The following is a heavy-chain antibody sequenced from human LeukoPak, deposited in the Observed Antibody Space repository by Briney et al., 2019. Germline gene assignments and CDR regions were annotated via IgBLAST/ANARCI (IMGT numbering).Heavy chain of an antibody. Sequence: GGSLRLSCAASGFTFSSYAMSWVRQAPGKGLEWVSAISGSGGSTYYADSVKGRFTISRDNSKNTLYLQMNSLRAEDTAVYYCAKRTQAYCGNGGCPHIDYWGQGTLVTVSS. CDR3: AKRTQAYCGNGGCPHIDY. D-gene: IGHD2-8*01. J-gene: IGHJ4*02. CDR1: GFTFSSYA. V-gene: IGHV3-23*01. CDR2: ISGSGGST.